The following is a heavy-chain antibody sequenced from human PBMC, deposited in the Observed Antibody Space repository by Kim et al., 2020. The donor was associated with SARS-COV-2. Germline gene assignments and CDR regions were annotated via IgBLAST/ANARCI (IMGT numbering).Heavy chain of an antibody. CDR3: AHSEWLRPPDY. D-gene: IGHD5-12*01. V-gene: IGHV2-5*01. J-gene: IGHJ4*02. Sequence: RYSPSLKSRLTITKDTSKNQVVLTMTNMDPVDTATYYCAHSEWLRPPDYWGQGTLVTVSS.